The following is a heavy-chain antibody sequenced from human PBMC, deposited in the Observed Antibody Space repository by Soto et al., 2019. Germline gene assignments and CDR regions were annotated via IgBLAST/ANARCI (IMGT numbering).Heavy chain of an antibody. Sequence: VQLLESGGGLVQPGGSLRLSCAASGFTFSNYAMSWVRQAPGKALEWVSSINIVGGNTNYADSVRGRFTMSRDDSKNTVFLQMNSLRAEDTAIYYFTKNYYFDSWGQGTLVTVSS. J-gene: IGHJ4*02. CDR2: INIVGGNT. CDR3: TKNYYFDS. V-gene: IGHV3-23*01. CDR1: GFTFSNYA.